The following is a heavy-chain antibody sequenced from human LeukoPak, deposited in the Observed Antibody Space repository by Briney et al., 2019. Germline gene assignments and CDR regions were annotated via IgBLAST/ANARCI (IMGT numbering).Heavy chain of an antibody. V-gene: IGHV3-74*01. CDR1: GFTFSDYW. CDR2: INPDGTAK. Sequence: GGSLRLSCAVSGFTFSDYWFHWVRQAPGNGPEWVSRINPDGTAKAHADSVKGRFTISRDNTKSTLYLQMSALRAEDTAMYYCARALAGRGCIDYWGQGNLVTVSS. J-gene: IGHJ4*02. D-gene: IGHD6-19*01. CDR3: ARALAGRGCIDY.